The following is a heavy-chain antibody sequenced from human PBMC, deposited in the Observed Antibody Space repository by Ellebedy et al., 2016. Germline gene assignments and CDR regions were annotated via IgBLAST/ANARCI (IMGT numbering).Heavy chain of an antibody. J-gene: IGHJ4*02. D-gene: IGHD4-17*01. V-gene: IGHV5-51*01. Sequence: GGSLRLSCKGSGYSFTSYWIGWVRQMPGKGLEWMGIIYPGDSDTRYSPSFQGQVTISADKSISTAYLQWSSLKASDTAMYYCASLTDPDYGDYFDYWGQGTLVTVSS. CDR3: ASLTDPDYGDYFDY. CDR2: IYPGDSDT. CDR1: GYSFTSYW.